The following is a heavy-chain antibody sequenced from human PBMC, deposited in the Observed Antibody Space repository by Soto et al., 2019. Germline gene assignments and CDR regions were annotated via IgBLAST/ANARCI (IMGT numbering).Heavy chain of an antibody. J-gene: IGHJ6*03. V-gene: IGHV3-23*01. D-gene: IGHD2-2*01. CDR1: GFTFSSYA. CDR3: AKVWGGYCSSTSCLNYYYMDV. Sequence: GGSLRLSCAASGFTFSSYAMSWVRQAPGKGLEWVSAISGSGGSTYYADSVKGRFTISRDNSKNTLYLQMNSLRAEDTAVYYCAKVWGGYCSSTSCLNYYYMDVWGKGTTVTVSS. CDR2: ISGSGGST.